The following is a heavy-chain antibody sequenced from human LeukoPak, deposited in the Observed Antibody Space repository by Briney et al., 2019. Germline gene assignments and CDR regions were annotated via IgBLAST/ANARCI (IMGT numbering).Heavy chain of an antibody. CDR3: ARDRHCSGGSCYFSAYYYYYMDV. CDR1: EFTFSSYV. J-gene: IGHJ6*02. Sequence: GGSLRLSCAASEFTFSSYVIHWVRQAPGKGPEWMAVISYDRSNKYYADSVKGRFTISRDNSKNTVYLQMNSLRAEDTAVYYCARDRHCSGGSCYFSAYYYYYMDVWGQGTTVTVS. D-gene: IGHD2-15*01. V-gene: IGHV3-30-3*01. CDR2: ISYDRSNK.